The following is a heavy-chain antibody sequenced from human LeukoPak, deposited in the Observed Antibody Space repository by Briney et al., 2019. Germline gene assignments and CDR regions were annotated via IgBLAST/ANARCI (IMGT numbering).Heavy chain of an antibody. CDR1: GFAFSSYA. D-gene: IGHD3/OR15-3a*01. CDR3: AKDVFSAGPGDY. CDR2: ISGSGGST. J-gene: IGHJ4*02. Sequence: GGSLRLSCAASGFAFSSYAMSWDRQAPGKGLEWVSAISGSGGSTYYADSVKGRFTISRDNSKNTLYLQMNSLRAEDTAVYYCAKDVFSAGPGDYWGQGTLVSVSS. V-gene: IGHV3-23*01.